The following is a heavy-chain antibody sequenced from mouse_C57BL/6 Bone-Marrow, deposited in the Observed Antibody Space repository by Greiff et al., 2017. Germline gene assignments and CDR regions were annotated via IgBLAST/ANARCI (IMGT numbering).Heavy chain of an antibody. J-gene: IGHJ1*03. CDR1: GYTFTDYY. D-gene: IGHD1-1*01. CDR2: IGPGSGST. Sequence: VKLVESGAELVKPGASVKISCKASGYTFTDYYIYWVKQRPGQGLEWIGKIGPGSGSTYYNEKFKGQATLTADKSSSTAYMQLSSLTSEDSAVYFCARHYYDSSYEDWYFDVWGTGTTGTVSS. CDR3: ARHYYDSSYEDWYFDV. V-gene: IGHV1-77*01.